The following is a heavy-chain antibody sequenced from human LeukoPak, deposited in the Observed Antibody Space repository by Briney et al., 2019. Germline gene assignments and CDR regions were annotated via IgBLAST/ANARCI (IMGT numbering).Heavy chain of an antibody. Sequence: ASVKVSCKAFGYTFDTSSITWVRQAPGQRLEWMGWISPQSGNKQYAQGVQGRVTMTTDTSRSTAYVELRSLRPDDTAVYYCTRVRNSNNWWGAFDIWGQGTMVTVSS. CDR2: ISPQSGNK. J-gene: IGHJ3*02. CDR1: GYTFDTSS. V-gene: IGHV1-18*01. CDR3: TRVRNSNNWWGAFDI. D-gene: IGHD1-1*01.